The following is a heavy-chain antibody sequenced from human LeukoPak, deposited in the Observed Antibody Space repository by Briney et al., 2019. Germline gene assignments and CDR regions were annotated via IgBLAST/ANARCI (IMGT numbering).Heavy chain of an antibody. CDR1: GGSVNSSSYY. D-gene: IGHD2-2*01. Sequence: TSETLSLTCSVSGGSVNSSSYYWSWIRQSPGKGLEWIGYIYYSGSTNYNPSLKSRVTISIDTSKNQFSLKLSSVTAADTAVYYCARTIVVLPVAKYRPRKGSWFDPWGQGTLVTVSS. CDR3: ARTIVVLPVAKYRPRKGSWFDP. J-gene: IGHJ5*02. V-gene: IGHV4-61*01. CDR2: IYYSGST.